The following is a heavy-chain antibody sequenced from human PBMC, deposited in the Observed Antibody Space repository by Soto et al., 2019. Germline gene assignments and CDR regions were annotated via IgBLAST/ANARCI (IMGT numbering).Heavy chain of an antibody. CDR2: IYYSGST. CDR3: ARGRLVMNYALSGYYYWYFDL. D-gene: IGHD3-22*01. J-gene: IGHJ2*01. V-gene: IGHV4-59*01. Sequence: WTWIRQPPGKGLEWIGYIYYSGSTNYNPSLKSRVTISVDTSKNQFSLKLSSVTAADTAVYYCARGRLVMNYALSGYYYWYFDLWGRGTLVTVSS.